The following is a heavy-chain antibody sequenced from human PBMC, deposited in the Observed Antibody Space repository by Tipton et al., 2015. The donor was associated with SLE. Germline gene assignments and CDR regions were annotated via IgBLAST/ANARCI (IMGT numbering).Heavy chain of an antibody. D-gene: IGHD3-22*01. CDR1: GGSISSGGYY. CDR2: IYYSGST. Sequence: TLSLTCTVSGGSISSGGYYWSWIRQHPGKGLEWIGYIYYSGSTYYNPSLKSRVTISVDTSKNQFSLKLSSVTAADTAVYYCAREAHDYDSSGTLTGYWGQGTLVAVSS. CDR3: AREAHDYDSSGTLTGY. J-gene: IGHJ4*02. V-gene: IGHV4-31*03.